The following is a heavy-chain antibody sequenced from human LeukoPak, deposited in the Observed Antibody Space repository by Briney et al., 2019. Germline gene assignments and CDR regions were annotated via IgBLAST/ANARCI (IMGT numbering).Heavy chain of an antibody. CDR3: ARVKTGTIDY. Sequence: SETLSLTCAVYGASFSGYYWSWIRQPPGKGLEWIGEINHSGSTNYNPSLKSRVTISLDTTKNQFSLNVTSVTAADTAVYYCARVKTGTIDYWGQGTLVTVSS. CDR1: GASFSGYY. D-gene: IGHD1-1*01. J-gene: IGHJ4*02. CDR2: INHSGST. V-gene: IGHV4-34*01.